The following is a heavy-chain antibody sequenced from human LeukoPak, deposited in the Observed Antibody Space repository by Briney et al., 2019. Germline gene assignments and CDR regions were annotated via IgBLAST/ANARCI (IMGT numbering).Heavy chain of an antibody. CDR2: IYHSGST. Sequence: SETLSLTCAVSGGSISSSNWWSWIRQPPGKGLEWIGEIYHSGSTNYNPSLKSRVTISVDKSKTQFSLKLSSVTAADTAVYYCARSPTTVTTCDWFDPWGQGTLVTVSS. V-gene: IGHV4-4*02. D-gene: IGHD4-17*01. CDR3: ARSPTTVTTCDWFDP. J-gene: IGHJ5*02. CDR1: GGSISSSNW.